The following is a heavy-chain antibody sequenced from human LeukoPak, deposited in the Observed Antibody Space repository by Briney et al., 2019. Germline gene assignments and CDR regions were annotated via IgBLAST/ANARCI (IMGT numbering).Heavy chain of an antibody. CDR1: GYSIGSGYY. Sequence: PSETLSLTCTVSGYSIGSGYYWGWIRQSPGKGLEWIGSVYHDGSTYYNPSLKSRVTVSADTSENQISLSLNSVTATDTAVYYCARDFFGRAAGTGNWFDPWGQGTLVTVSS. CDR3: ARDFFGRAAGTGNWFDP. CDR2: VYHDGST. V-gene: IGHV4-38-2*02. J-gene: IGHJ5*02. D-gene: IGHD6-13*01.